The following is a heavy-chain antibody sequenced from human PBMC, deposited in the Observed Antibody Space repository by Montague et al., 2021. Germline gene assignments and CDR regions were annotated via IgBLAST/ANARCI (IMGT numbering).Heavy chain of an antibody. Sequence: SETLSLTCAVSGGSFSGYFWSWVRQPPGRGLEWIGYIYDSGTTNYNPSLKSRVTISADTSMNQFSLNLRSVTAADTAVYFCARRLGIRAPFDYWGQGTLVTVSS. CDR1: GGSFSGYF. CDR3: ARRLGIRAPFDY. J-gene: IGHJ4*02. D-gene: IGHD7-27*01. CDR2: IYDSGTT. V-gene: IGHV4-59*08.